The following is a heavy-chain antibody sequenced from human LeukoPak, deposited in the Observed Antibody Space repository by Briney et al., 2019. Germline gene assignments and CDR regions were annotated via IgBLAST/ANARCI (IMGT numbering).Heavy chain of an antibody. Sequence: GGSLRLSCAASGFTFSSYSMNWVRQAPGKGLEWVSSISSSSSYIYYADSVKGRFTISRDNAKNSLYLQMNSLRAEDTAVYYCARDKWVGATQAGPFDYWGQGTLVTVSS. V-gene: IGHV3-21*01. D-gene: IGHD1-26*01. CDR2: ISSSSSYI. J-gene: IGHJ4*02. CDR1: GFTFSSYS. CDR3: ARDKWVGATQAGPFDY.